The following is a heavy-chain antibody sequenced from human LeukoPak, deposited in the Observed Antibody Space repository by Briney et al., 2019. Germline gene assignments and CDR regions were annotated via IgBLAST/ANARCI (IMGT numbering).Heavy chain of an antibody. CDR2: IYPGDSDT. CDR3: ARGYCSGGSCIAFDP. D-gene: IGHD2-15*01. CDR1: GYSFTSYW. J-gene: IGHJ5*02. V-gene: IGHV5-51*01. Sequence: GESLKISYKGSGYSFTSYWIGWVRQMPGKGLEWMGIIYPGDSDTRYSPSFQGQVTISADRSISTAYLQWSSLKASDTAMYYCARGYCSGGSCIAFDPWGQGTLVTVSS.